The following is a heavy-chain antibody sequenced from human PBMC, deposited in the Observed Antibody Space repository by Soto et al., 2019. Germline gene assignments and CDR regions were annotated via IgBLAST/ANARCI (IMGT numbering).Heavy chain of an antibody. CDR2: INPNSGGT. Sequence: ASVKVSCKASGYTFTGYYMHWVRQAPGQGLEWMGWINPNSGGTNYAQKFQGRVTMTRDTSISTAYMELSRLRSDDTAVYYCASPQQLSSAGHYYFDYWGQGTLVTVSS. J-gene: IGHJ4*02. V-gene: IGHV1-2*02. CDR3: ASPQQLSSAGHYYFDY. D-gene: IGHD6-13*01. CDR1: GYTFTGYY.